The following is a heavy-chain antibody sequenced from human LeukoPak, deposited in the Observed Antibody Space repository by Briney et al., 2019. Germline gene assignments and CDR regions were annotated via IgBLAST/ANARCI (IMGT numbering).Heavy chain of an antibody. CDR1: GFTFSSYA. J-gene: IGHJ4*02. V-gene: IGHV3-23*01. Sequence: GGSLRLSCAASGFTFSSYAMSWVRQAPGKGLEWVSAISGSGGSTYYADSVKGRFTISRDNSKNTLYLQMNSLRAEDTAVYYCAKDLDYFWSGYADNPLFDYWGQGTLVTVSS. CDR2: ISGSGGST. CDR3: AKDLDYFWSGYADNPLFDY. D-gene: IGHD3-3*01.